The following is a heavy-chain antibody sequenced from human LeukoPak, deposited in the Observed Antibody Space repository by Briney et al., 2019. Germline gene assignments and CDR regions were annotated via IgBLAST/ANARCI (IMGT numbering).Heavy chain of an antibody. V-gene: IGHV4-61*02. D-gene: IGHD3-22*01. CDR2: IYTSGST. Sequence: SETLSLTCTVSGGSFSSGSYYWSWIRQPAGKGLEWIGRIYTSGSTNYNPSLKSRVTISVDTSKNQFSLKLSSVTAADTAVYYCASEKATHYYDSSDVAFDIWGKGTMVTVSS. J-gene: IGHJ3*02. CDR3: ASEKATHYYDSSDVAFDI. CDR1: GGSFSSGSYY.